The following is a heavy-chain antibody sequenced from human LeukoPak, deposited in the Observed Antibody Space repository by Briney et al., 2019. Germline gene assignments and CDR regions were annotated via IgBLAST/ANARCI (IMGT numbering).Heavy chain of an antibody. Sequence: GASVKVSCKASGYTFTNYYMHWVRQAPGQGLEWMGLSNPTGSSTNYAQKFRGRVTMTRDTSTTTVYMELSSLRSEDTAVYYCAKRSDYGDNGNYFDYWGQGTPVTVSS. CDR2: SNPTGSST. V-gene: IGHV1-46*01. CDR3: AKRSDYGDNGNYFDY. J-gene: IGHJ4*02. D-gene: IGHD4-23*01. CDR1: GYTFTNYY.